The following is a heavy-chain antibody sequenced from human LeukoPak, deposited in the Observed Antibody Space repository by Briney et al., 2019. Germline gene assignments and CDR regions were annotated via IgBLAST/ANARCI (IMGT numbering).Heavy chain of an antibody. CDR1: GFTFSSYA. V-gene: IGHV3-23*01. CDR3: AKDRPVYYDSTSDAFDI. J-gene: IGHJ3*02. CDR2: ISGSGGST. D-gene: IGHD3-22*01. Sequence: PGGSLRLSCAASGFTFSSYAMSWVRQAPGKGLEWVSAISGSGGSTYYADSVKGRFTISRDNSKNTLYLQMNSLRAEDTAVYYCAKDRPVYYDSTSDAFDIWGQGTMVTVSS.